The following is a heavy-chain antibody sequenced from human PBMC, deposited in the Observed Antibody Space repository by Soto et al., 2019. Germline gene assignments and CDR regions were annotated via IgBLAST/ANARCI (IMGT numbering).Heavy chain of an antibody. CDR1: GFTFTSSA. Sequence: QMQLVQSGPEVKKPGTSVKVSCQASGFTFTSSAVQWVRQARGQRLEWIGWIVVGSGNTNYAQKFQERVTITMDMATSTAYMELSSLRSEDTAVYYCAADPGRELRDDAFDIWGQGTMVTVSS. CDR3: AADPGRELRDDAFDI. J-gene: IGHJ3*02. CDR2: IVVGSGNT. D-gene: IGHD1-26*01. V-gene: IGHV1-58*01.